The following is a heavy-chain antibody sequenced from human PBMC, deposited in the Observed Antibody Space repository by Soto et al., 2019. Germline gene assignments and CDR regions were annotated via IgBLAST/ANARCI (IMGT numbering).Heavy chain of an antibody. Sequence: ESVGGLVEPGGSLRLSCAPSGLSFSTHSMNWVRQAPGKGLEWVSSISSDSYYIYYADSVKGRFTISRDNAKNSLYLQMNSLRADDTAVYYCARNRNPSSKTHGMDVWGQGTTVTVSS. CDR3: ARNRNPSSKTHGMDV. CDR1: GLSFSTHS. V-gene: IGHV3-21*01. J-gene: IGHJ6*02. CDR2: ISSDSYYI.